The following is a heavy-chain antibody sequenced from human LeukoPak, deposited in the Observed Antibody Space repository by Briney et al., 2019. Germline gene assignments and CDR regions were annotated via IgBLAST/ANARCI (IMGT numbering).Heavy chain of an antibody. D-gene: IGHD6-13*01. CDR3: ARETAANSLDY. J-gene: IGHJ4*02. CDR1: GDSVSSNRAA. CDR2: TYYRSKWYS. V-gene: IGHV6-1*01. Sequence: SQTLSLTCAISGDSVSSNRAAWNWLRQSPSRGLEWLGRTYYRSKWYSDYAVSVKSRITIIPETSKNQFSLQFNSVTPEDTALYYCARETAANSLDYWGQGTLVTVSS.